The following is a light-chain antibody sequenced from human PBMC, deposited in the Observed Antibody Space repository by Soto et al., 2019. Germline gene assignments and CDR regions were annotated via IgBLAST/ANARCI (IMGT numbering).Light chain of an antibody. Sequence: EIVLTQSPGTLSLSPGERATLSCRASQSVSNNYLAWYQQKPGQAPRLLIYGASNRATGIPDRFSGSGSGTDFTLTISSLEPEDSAVYYCQQRGSWPATFGPGTKVDIK. CDR2: GAS. V-gene: IGKV3D-20*02. CDR3: QQRGSWPAT. J-gene: IGKJ3*01. CDR1: QSVSNNY.